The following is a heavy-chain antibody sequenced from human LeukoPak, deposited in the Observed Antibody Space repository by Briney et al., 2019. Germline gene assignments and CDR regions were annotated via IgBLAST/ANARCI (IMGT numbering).Heavy chain of an antibody. V-gene: IGHV3-30*02. J-gene: IGHJ4*02. Sequence: GGSLRLSCAASGFTFSSYGMHWVRQAPGKGLEWVAFIRYDGSNKYYADSVKGRFTISRDNSKNTLYLQMNSLRAEDTAVYYCACQRELDSGSYSEPYYFDYWGQGTLVTVSS. CDR1: GFTFSSYG. D-gene: IGHD1-26*01. CDR2: IRYDGSNK. CDR3: ACQRELDSGSYSEPYYFDY.